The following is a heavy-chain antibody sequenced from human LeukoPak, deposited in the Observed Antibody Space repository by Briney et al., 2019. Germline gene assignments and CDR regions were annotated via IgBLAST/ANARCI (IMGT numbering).Heavy chain of an antibody. J-gene: IGHJ5*02. CDR1: GGSISSYY. Sequence: SSETLSLTCTVSGGSISSYYWSWIRQPPGKGLEWIGYIYYSGSTNYNPSLKSRVTISVDTSKSQFSLKLSSVTAADTAVYYCARYDSSGYFKNWFDPWGQGTLVTVSS. V-gene: IGHV4-59*01. CDR2: IYYSGST. D-gene: IGHD3-22*01. CDR3: ARYDSSGYFKNWFDP.